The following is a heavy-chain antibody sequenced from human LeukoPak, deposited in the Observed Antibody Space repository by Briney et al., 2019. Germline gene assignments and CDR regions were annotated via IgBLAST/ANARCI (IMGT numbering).Heavy chain of an antibody. CDR1: GFSFGDYA. V-gene: IGHV3-9*03. J-gene: IGHJ4*02. CDR2: ISWNSNTI. Sequence: GGSLRLSCAASGFSFGDYAMHWVRQVPGKGLEWVSGISWNSNTIGYADSVKGRFTISRDNAKNSLYLQMNSLRAEDMALYYCAKGAYSGSYLDLNFFDHWGQGTLVTVSS. CDR3: AKGAYSGSYLDLNFFDH. D-gene: IGHD1-26*01.